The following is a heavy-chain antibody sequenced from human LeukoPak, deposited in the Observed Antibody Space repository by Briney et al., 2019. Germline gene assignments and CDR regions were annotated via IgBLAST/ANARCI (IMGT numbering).Heavy chain of an antibody. V-gene: IGHV3-30*18. CDR1: GFTFSSYG. CDR3: AKDWLEWEQQLGAFDI. CDR2: ISYDGSNK. J-gene: IGHJ3*02. Sequence: PGGSLRLSCAASGFTFSSYGMHWVRQAPGKGLEWVAVISYDGSNKYYADSVKGRFTISRDNSKNTLYLQMNSLRAEDTAVYYCAKDWLEWEQQLGAFDIWGQGTMVTVSS. D-gene: IGHD6-13*01.